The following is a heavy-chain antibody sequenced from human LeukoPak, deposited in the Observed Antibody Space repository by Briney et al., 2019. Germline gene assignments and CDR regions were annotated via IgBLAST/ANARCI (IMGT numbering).Heavy chain of an antibody. CDR3: ARFRGRPNNWFDP. J-gene: IGHJ5*02. D-gene: IGHD3-10*01. V-gene: IGHV4-59*08. CDR1: GGSISSYY. Sequence: SETLSLTCTVSGGSISSYYWSWIRQPPGKGLEWIGYIYYSGSTNYNPSLKSRVTISVDTSKNQFSLKLSSVTAADTAVYYCARFRGRPNNWFDPWGQGTLVTVSS. CDR2: IYYSGST.